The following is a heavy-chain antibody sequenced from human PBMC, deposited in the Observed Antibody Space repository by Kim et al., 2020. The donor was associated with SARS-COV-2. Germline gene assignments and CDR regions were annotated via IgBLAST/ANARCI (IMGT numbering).Heavy chain of an antibody. CDR1: GYTFTSYA. CDR2: INAGNGNT. V-gene: IGHV1-3*01. Sequence: ASVNVSCKASGYTFTSYAMHWVRQAPGQRLEWMGWINAGNGNTKYSQKFQGRVTITRDTSASTAYMELSSLRSEDTAVYYCARPYCSSTSCYTYGMDVWGQGTTVTVSS. J-gene: IGHJ6*02. CDR3: ARPYCSSTSCYTYGMDV. D-gene: IGHD2-2*02.